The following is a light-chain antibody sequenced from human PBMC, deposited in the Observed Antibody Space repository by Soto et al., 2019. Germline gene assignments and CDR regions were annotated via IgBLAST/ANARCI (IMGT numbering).Light chain of an antibody. CDR2: GAS. Sequence: TVLTQSPATLSVSPGERASLSCRASQSVSINLAWYQQIPGQTPRLLIYGASTRATGIPVRFSGSGSGTEFTLTISSLQSEDFAVYYCHQYDDGPYTFGQGTKVDIK. V-gene: IGKV3-15*01. J-gene: IGKJ2*01. CDR1: QSVSIN. CDR3: HQYDDGPYT.